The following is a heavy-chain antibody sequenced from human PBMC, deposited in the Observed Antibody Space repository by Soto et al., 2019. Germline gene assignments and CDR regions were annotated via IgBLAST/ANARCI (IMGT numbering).Heavy chain of an antibody. CDR1: SYTFTSYG. Sequence: ASVKVSCKASSYTFTSYGISWVRQAPGQGLEWMGWISAYNGNTNYAQKLQGRVTMTTDTSTSTAYMELRSLRSDDTAVYYCARDLRFATYGSGSYPRVNWFDPWGQGTLVTVS. CDR3: ARDLRFATYGSGSYPRVNWFDP. J-gene: IGHJ5*02. V-gene: IGHV1-18*01. CDR2: ISAYNGNT. D-gene: IGHD3-10*01.